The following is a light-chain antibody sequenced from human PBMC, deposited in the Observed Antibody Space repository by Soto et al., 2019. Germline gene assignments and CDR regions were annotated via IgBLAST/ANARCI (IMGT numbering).Light chain of an antibody. CDR2: GAS. CDR3: QQLNIFPPLFT. Sequence: DFQLTHLPFFLSASVGARVTITCRPSQGIRSYLAWYQQRLGKAPDLLIYGASTLRTGVASRFSGSGSGTEFTLTISSLQPEDFATYFCQQLNIFPPLFTFGPGTKVDIK. CDR1: QGIRSY. V-gene: IGKV1-9*01. J-gene: IGKJ3*01.